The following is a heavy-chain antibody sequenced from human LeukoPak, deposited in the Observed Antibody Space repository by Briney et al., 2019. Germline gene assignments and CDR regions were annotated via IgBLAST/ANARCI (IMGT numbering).Heavy chain of an antibody. Sequence: GGSLRLSCAASGFTFSSYGMSWVRQAPGKGLEWVSAISGSGGSTYYADSVKGRFTISRDNSKNTLYLQMNSLRAEDTAVYYCAKHIVVVVAATPDDAFDIWGQGTMVTVSS. J-gene: IGHJ3*02. CDR1: GFTFSSYG. D-gene: IGHD2-15*01. CDR3: AKHIVVVVAATPDDAFDI. V-gene: IGHV3-23*01. CDR2: ISGSGGST.